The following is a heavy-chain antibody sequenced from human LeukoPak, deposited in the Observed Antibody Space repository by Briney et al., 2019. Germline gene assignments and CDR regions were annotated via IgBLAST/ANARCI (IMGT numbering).Heavy chain of an antibody. Sequence: SETLSLTCTVSGGSISSYYWSWIRQPPGKGLEWIGYIYYSGSTNYIPSLKSRVTISVDTSKNQFSLKLSSVTAADTAVYYCARSHAYSSGWYYFDYWGQGTLVTVSS. CDR1: GGSISSYY. J-gene: IGHJ4*02. D-gene: IGHD6-19*01. CDR3: ARSHAYSSGWYYFDY. V-gene: IGHV4-59*01. CDR2: IYYSGST.